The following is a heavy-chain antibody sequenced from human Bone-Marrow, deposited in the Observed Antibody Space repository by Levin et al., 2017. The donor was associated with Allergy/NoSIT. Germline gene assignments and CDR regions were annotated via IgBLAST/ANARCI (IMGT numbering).Heavy chain of an antibody. CDR1: GGSISSYY. CDR2: IYYSGST. CDR3: ARSSYYDFWSGYYTGMDWFDP. J-gene: IGHJ5*02. D-gene: IGHD3-3*01. Sequence: SQTLSLTCTVSGGSISSYYWSWIRQPPGKGLEWIGYIYYSGSTNYNPSLKSRVTISVDTSKNQFSLKLSSVTAADTAVYYCARSSYYDFWSGYYTGMDWFDPWGQGTLVTVSS. V-gene: IGHV4-59*01.